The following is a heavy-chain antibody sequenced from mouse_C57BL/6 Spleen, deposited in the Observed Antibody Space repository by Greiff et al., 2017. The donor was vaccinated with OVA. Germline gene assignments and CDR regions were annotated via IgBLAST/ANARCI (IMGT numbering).Heavy chain of an antibody. V-gene: IGHV3-6*01. J-gene: IGHJ3*01. D-gene: IGHD1-1*01. Sequence: DVQLQESGPGLVKPSLSLSLTCSVTGYSITSGYYWNWIRQFPGNKLEWMGYISYDGSNNYNPSLKNRISITRDTSKNQFFLKLNSVTTEDTATYYCARDGYGSPFAYWGQGTLVTVSA. CDR2: ISYDGSN. CDR3: ARDGYGSPFAY. CDR1: GYSITSGYY.